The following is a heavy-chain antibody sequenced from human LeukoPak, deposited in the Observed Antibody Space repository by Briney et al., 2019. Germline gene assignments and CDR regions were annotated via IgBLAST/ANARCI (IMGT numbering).Heavy chain of an antibody. V-gene: IGHV3-7*01. D-gene: IGHD2-15*01. Sequence: GGSLRLSCAASAFTFSSYWMNWVRQAPGKGLEWVANIKQDGSEKYYVDSVKGRFTISRDNAKNSLYLQMNSLRAEDTAVYYCARDGGMGAASVFDIWGQGTMVTVSS. CDR1: AFTFSSYW. CDR2: IKQDGSEK. CDR3: ARDGGMGAASVFDI. J-gene: IGHJ3*02.